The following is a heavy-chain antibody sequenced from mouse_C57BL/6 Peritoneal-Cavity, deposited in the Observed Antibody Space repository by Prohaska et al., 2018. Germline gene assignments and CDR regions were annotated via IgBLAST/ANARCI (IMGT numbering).Heavy chain of an antibody. CDR1: GFTFSSYA. Sequence: EVQLVESGGGLVKPGGSLKLSCAASGFTFSSYAMSWVRQTPEKRLEWVATISDGGSYTYYPDNVKGRFTISRDNAKNNLYRQMSHLKSEETAMYYCARDPYYYSSSYYAMDYWGQGTSVSVSS. CDR2: ISDGGSYT. D-gene: IGHD1-1*01. J-gene: IGHJ4*01. CDR3: ARDPYYYSSSYYAMDY. V-gene: IGHV5-4*01.